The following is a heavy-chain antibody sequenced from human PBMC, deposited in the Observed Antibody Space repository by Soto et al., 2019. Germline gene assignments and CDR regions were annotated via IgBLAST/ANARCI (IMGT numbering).Heavy chain of an antibody. V-gene: IGHV1-18*01. CDR2: ISGYNGNA. CDR1: GYTFSNYG. CDR3: ARDFGVVITQAGWCDP. J-gene: IGHJ5*02. D-gene: IGHD3-3*01. Sequence: QVQLVQSGAEVKKPGASVKVSCKASGYTFSNYGITWVRQAPGQGLEWIGWISGYNGNADYAQKFQGRVIVSTDTSTSTAYMELRSLRSDDTAVYYFARDFGVVITQAGWCDPWGQGTLVTVSS.